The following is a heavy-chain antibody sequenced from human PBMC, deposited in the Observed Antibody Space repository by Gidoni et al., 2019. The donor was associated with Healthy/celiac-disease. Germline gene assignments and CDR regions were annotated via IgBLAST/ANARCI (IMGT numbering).Heavy chain of an antibody. CDR1: GFTFSSYS. Sequence: EVQLVESGGGLVKPGGSLRLSCAASGFTFSSYSMNWVRQAPGKGLEWVSSISSSSSYIYYADSVKGRFTISRDNAKNSLYLQMNSLRAEDTAVYYCAREWAAAGEQGFDYWGQGTLVTVSS. CDR2: ISSSSSYI. V-gene: IGHV3-21*01. J-gene: IGHJ4*02. D-gene: IGHD6-13*01. CDR3: AREWAAAGEQGFDY.